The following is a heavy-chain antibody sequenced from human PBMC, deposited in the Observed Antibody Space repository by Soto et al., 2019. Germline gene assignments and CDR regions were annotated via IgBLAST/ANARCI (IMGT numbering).Heavy chain of an antibody. CDR2: INPSNGAT. CDR1: GYTFTDYY. J-gene: IGHJ4*02. V-gene: IGHV1-2*02. CDR3: ARILYDYFWGSYRYDY. D-gene: IGHD3-16*02. Sequence: QVQLVQSGAEVKKPGASVKVSCKASGYTFTDYYLHWVRQAPGQGLEWMGWINPSNGATNYAQSLQGRVTMTRDASISTAYMELSSLRSDDTAVYYCARILYDYFWGSYRYDYWGQGALVTVSS.